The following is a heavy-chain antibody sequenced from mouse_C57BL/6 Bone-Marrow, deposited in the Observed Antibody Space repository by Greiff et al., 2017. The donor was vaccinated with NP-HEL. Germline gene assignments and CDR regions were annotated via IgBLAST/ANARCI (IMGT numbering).Heavy chain of an antibody. J-gene: IGHJ4*01. Sequence: EVKLMESGGGLVKPGGSLKLSCAASGFTFSSYAMSWVRQTPEKRLEWVATISDGGSYTYYPDNVKGRFTFSRDNAKNTLYLQMRHLKSEDTAMYYCARDQGGLLRGYYAMDYWGQGTSVTVSS. D-gene: IGHD2-3*01. CDR3: ARDQGGLLRGYYAMDY. CDR2: ISDGGSYT. CDR1: GFTFSSYA. V-gene: IGHV5-4*01.